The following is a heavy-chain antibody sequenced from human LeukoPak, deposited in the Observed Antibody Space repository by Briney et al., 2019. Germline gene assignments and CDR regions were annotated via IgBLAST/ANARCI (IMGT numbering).Heavy chain of an antibody. CDR1: GGSFSGYY. D-gene: IGHD3-3*01. V-gene: IGHV4-34*01. J-gene: IGHJ4*02. CDR2: INHSGST. Sequence: SETLSLTCAVYGGSFSGYYWSWIRQPPGKGLEWIGEINHSGSTNYNPSLKSRVTISVDTSKNQFSLKLSSVTAADTAVYYCARDGYDFWSGIDYWGQGTLVTVSS. CDR3: ARDGYDFWSGIDY.